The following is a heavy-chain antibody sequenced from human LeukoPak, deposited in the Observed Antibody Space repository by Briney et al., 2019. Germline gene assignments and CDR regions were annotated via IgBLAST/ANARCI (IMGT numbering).Heavy chain of an antibody. Sequence: SETLSLTCTVSGGSISSFYWSWIRQPAGKGLEWIGRIYSSGSTNFSPSLKSRVTMSVDTSKNQVSLKLSSVTAADTAVYYCAAEPFRGYSSSSFDYWGQGTLVTVSS. V-gene: IGHV4-4*07. CDR3: AAEPFRGYSSSSFDY. D-gene: IGHD6-13*01. CDR1: GGSISSFY. CDR2: IYSSGST. J-gene: IGHJ4*02.